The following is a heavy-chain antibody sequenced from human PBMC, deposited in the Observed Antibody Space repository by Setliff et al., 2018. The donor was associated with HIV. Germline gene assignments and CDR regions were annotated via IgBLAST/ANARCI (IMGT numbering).Heavy chain of an antibody. CDR1: GYTFTDYY. D-gene: IGHD5-18*01. V-gene: IGHV1-69-2*01. CDR3: ATGYTFGPRTDYHYYYIDV. J-gene: IGHJ6*03. Sequence: ASVKVSCKTSGYTFTDYYIHWVQQAPGKGLEWVGRINPEDHETVYAEKFQGRVTITADTSTDTAYMELSSLRSEDTAVYYCATGYTFGPRTDYHYYYIDVWGKGTTVTVSS. CDR2: INPEDHET.